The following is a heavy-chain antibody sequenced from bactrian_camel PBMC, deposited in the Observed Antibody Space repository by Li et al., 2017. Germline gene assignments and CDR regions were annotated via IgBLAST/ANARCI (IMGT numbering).Heavy chain of an antibody. D-gene: IGHD1*01. J-gene: IGHJ4*01. CDR1: GLTYWRSY. CDR3: MADVLVIAGKPSVPPREY. V-gene: IGHV3S55*01. Sequence: VQLVESGGGSVQAGGSLRLSCAASGLTYWRSYMGWFRQAPGKECELVSRSSSDGNAYYVDSVKGRFTISQDNAKHMVYLQMNSLKPEDSAMYYCMADVLVIAGKPSVPPREYWGRGTQVTVS. CDR2: SSSDGNA.